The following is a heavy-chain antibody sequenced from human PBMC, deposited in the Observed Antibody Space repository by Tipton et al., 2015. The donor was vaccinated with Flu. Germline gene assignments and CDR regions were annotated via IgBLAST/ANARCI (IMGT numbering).Heavy chain of an antibody. CDR2: IYTHVNT. D-gene: IGHD3-10*01. J-gene: IGHJ4*02. Sequence: TLSLTCTVSGDSISSGSYYWGWIRQPAGKGLEWIGRIYTHVNTNYNPSLKSRVTIAVDTSKNHFSLKLSSVTVADTAVYFCARAPIGTYGSGSYYNIWGQGTLGSASS. CDR3: ARAPIGTYGSGSYYNI. V-gene: IGHV4-61*02. CDR1: GDSISSGSYY.